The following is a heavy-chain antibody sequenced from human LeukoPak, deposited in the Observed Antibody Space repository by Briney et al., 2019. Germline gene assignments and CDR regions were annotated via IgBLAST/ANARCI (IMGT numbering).Heavy chain of an antibody. V-gene: IGHV3-7*05. Sequence: SGGSVTLSCAASGFTFSRYWMSWVRQAPGKGLEWVANIKQDGSAKYYVDSVKGRFTISRDNAKNSLHLQMNSLRAEDTAVYYCAGKIVGATTWFDPWGQRTVVTDSS. D-gene: IGHD1-26*01. J-gene: IGHJ5*02. CDR2: IKQDGSAK. CDR1: GFTFSRYW. CDR3: AGKIVGATTWFDP.